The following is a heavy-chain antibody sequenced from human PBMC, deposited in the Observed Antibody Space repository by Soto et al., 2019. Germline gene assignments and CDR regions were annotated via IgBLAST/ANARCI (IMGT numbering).Heavy chain of an antibody. Sequence: ASVKVSCKASGYTFTSYYMHWVRQAPGQGLEWMGIINPSGGSTSYAQKFQGRVTMTRDTSTSTVYMELSSLRSEDTAVYYCARGNGIGELFTTYYYYGMDVWGQGTTVTVSS. J-gene: IGHJ6*02. V-gene: IGHV1-46*01. CDR1: GYTFTSYY. D-gene: IGHD3-10*01. CDR2: INPSGGST. CDR3: ARGNGIGELFTTYYYYGMDV.